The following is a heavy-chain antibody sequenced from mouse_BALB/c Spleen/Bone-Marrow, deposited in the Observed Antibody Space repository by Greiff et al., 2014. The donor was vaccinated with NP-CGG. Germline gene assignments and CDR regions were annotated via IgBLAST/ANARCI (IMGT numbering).Heavy chain of an antibody. CDR1: GYSFTGYY. D-gene: IGHD2-4*01. J-gene: IGHJ1*01. CDR2: VNPNNGGT. V-gene: IGHV1-26*01. CDR3: ARLITAGWYFDV. Sequence: DVKLVESGPDLVKPGASVKISCKASGYSFTGYYMHWVKQSHGKSLEWIGRVNPNNGGTSYNQKFKGKAILTVDKSSNTAYMELRSLTSEDSAVYYCARLITAGWYFDVWGAGTTVTVSS.